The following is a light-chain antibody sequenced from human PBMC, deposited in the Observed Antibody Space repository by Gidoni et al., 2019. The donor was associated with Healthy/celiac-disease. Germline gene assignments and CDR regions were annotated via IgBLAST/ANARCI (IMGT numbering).Light chain of an antibody. J-gene: IGLJ3*02. V-gene: IGLV1-47*01. CDR1: SSNIGSNY. CDR2: RNK. Sequence: QSVLTQPPSASRTPGQRVTISCSGSSSNIGSNYVYWYQQHPGTAPKLLIDRNKQRPSGVPDRFTGSKSGTSASLAISGLRSEDEADYYCAAWDDSLSGWVFGGGTKLTVL. CDR3: AAWDDSLSGWV.